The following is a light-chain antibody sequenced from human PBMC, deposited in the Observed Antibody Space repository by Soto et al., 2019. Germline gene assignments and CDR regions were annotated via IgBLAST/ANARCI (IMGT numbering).Light chain of an antibody. CDR3: QQYNNWPPLT. Sequence: EIVMTQSPATLSVSPGETATLSCRASQSVSSSLAWYQQTPGRAPRLLIYGASTRATGIPTRFSGSGSGTEFTLTISSLQSEDFAVYFCQQYNNWPPLTLGGGTKVDTK. V-gene: IGKV3-15*01. J-gene: IGKJ4*01. CDR1: QSVSSS. CDR2: GAS.